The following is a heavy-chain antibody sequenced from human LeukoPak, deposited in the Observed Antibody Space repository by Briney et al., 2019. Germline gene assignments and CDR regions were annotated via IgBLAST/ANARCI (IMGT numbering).Heavy chain of an antibody. CDR2: INHSGST. J-gene: IGHJ4*02. CDR3: ATKPVDYYDSSGYSRSQDY. Sequence: SETLSLTCAVYGGSFSGYYWSWIRQPPGKGLEWIGEINHSGSTNYNPSLKSRVTISVDTSKYQFSLKLSSVTAADAAVYYCATKPVDYYDSSGYSRSQDYWGQGTLVTVSS. D-gene: IGHD3-22*01. V-gene: IGHV4-34*01. CDR1: GGSFSGYY.